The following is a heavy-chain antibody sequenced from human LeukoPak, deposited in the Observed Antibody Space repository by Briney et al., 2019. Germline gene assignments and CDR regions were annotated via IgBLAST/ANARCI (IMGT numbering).Heavy chain of an antibody. CDR2: IYYSGSP. CDR3: ARALAGTGPRSPWFDP. D-gene: IGHD6-13*01. J-gene: IGHJ5*02. Sequence: PSETLSLTCTVSGGSISSYYWSWIRQPPGKGLEWIGYIYYSGSPNYNPPLKSRVTISVHTSKNQFSLKLSSATTADPAVYPPARALAGTGPRSPWFDPWGQGTLVTVPS. CDR1: GGSISSYY. V-gene: IGHV4-59*01.